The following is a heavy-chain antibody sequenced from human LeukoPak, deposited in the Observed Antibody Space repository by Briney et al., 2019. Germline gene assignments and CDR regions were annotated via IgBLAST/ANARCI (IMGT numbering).Heavy chain of an antibody. V-gene: IGHV4-39*07. CDR1: GGSISSSSYY. J-gene: IGHJ6*02. CDR2: IYYSGST. D-gene: IGHD3-9*01. Sequence: PSETLSLTCTVSGGSISSSSYYWGWIRQPPGKGLEWIGSIYYSGSTNYNPSLKSRVTISVDTSKNQFSLKLSSVTAADTAVYYCARMYYDIFDYYGMDVWGQGTTVTVSS. CDR3: ARMYYDIFDYYGMDV.